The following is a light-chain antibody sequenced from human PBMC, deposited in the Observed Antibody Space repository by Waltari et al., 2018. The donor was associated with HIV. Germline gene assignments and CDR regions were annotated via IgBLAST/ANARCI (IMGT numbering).Light chain of an antibody. V-gene: IGLV7-46*01. CDR3: LLSYGGVRV. Sequence: VVTQATSLTLSLGATFTLPCAPFSGGIARSHFPYWFQLKPGQPPRTLIYDSEKRPPLTSGRFSGSLAGGRAILTLSGALPEDEAEYFCLLSYGGVRVFGGGTNLTV. CDR2: DSE. J-gene: IGLJ2*01. CDR1: SGGIARSHF.